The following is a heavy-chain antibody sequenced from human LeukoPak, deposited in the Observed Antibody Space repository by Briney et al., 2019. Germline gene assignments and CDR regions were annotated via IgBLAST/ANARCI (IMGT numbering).Heavy chain of an antibody. V-gene: IGHV3-15*01. D-gene: IGHD1-1*01. J-gene: IGHJ4*02. CDR1: GFTFSNAW. Sequence: GGSLRLSCAASGFTFSNAWMNWVRQAPGKGLEWVGRIKTKTEGGTTDYAAPVKGRFTISRDDSKNTVYLQMNSLKTEDTAVYYCAAGTGNSDFDHWGQGTLVTVSS. CDR3: AAGTGNSDFDH. CDR2: IKTKTEGGTT.